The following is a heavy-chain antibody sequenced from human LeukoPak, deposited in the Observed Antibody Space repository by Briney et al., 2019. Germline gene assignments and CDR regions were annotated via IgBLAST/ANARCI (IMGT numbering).Heavy chain of an antibody. Sequence: GASVKVSCKASGYTFTGYLIHWVRQAPGQGLEYMGWINPNTGATEYALKFRGRVTMTRDTSTSTAYMELRSLRSDDTAVYYCARDSERASSGWYMAWIQEDWGQGTLVTVSS. CDR3: ARDSERASSGWYMAWIQED. CDR2: INPNTGAT. CDR1: GYTFTGYL. D-gene: IGHD6-19*01. J-gene: IGHJ4*02. V-gene: IGHV1-2*02.